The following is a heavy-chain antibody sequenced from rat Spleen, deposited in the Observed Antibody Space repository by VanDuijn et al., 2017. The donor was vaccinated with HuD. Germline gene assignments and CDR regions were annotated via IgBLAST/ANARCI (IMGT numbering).Heavy chain of an antibody. D-gene: IGHD1-5*01. CDR2: IIYDGSRT. CDR3: ATHNNIGTTNYFDY. J-gene: IGHJ2*01. V-gene: IGHV5S10*01. CDR1: GFTFSVYG. Sequence: EVQLVESGGGLVQPGTSLKLSCVASGFTFSVYGMHWIRQAPKKGLEWVATIIYDGSRTYYRDSVKGRFTISRDNVKSTLYLQMDSLRSEDTATYYCATHNNIGTTNYFDYWGQGVMVTVSS.